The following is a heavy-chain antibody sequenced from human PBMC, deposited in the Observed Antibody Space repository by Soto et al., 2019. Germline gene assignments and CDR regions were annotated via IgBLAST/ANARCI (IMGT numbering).Heavy chain of an antibody. CDR3: SGSYYDSYYYYGMDV. V-gene: IGHV3-48*01. Sequence: GGSLRLSCAASGFTFSSYSMNWVRQAPGKGLEWVSYISSSSSTIYYADSVKGRFTISRDNSKNTLYLQMNSLRAEDTAVYYCSGSYYDSYYYYGMDVWGQGTTVTVSS. CDR2: ISSSSSTI. CDR1: GFTFSSYS. D-gene: IGHD3-10*01. J-gene: IGHJ6*02.